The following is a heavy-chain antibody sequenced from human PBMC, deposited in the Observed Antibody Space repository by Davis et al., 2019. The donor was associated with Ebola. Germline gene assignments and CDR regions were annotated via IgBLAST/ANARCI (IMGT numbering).Heavy chain of an antibody. D-gene: IGHD5-12*01. J-gene: IGHJ4*02. V-gene: IGHV6-1*01. CDR1: GDSVSSGG. Sequence: HSQTLSLTCDISGDSVSSGGWNWIRQSPWRGLEWLGRTYYYRSKWYIDYAESVRGRIIINPDTSKNQLSLQVNSVTPEDTAVYYCARGWLRSKFDYWGRGTLVTVSS. CDR2: TYYYRSKWYI. CDR3: ARGWLRSKFDY.